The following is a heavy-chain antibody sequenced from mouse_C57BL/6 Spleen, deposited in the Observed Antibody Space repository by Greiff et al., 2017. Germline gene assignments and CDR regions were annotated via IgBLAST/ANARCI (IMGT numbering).Heavy chain of an antibody. CDR3: ARRGDYGSPFDY. D-gene: IGHD1-1*01. Sequence: EVHLVESGGGLVQPGGSLKHSCAASGFTFSDYYMYWVRQTPEKRLEWVAYISNGGGSTYYPDTVKGRFTISRDNAKNTLYLQMSRLKSEDTAMYYCARRGDYGSPFDYWGLGTTLTVSS. J-gene: IGHJ2*01. V-gene: IGHV5-12*01. CDR2: ISNGGGST. CDR1: GFTFSDYY.